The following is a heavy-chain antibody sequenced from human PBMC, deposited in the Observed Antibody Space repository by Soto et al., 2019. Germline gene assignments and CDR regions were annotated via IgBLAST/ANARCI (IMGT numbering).Heavy chain of an antibody. D-gene: IGHD3-16*01. J-gene: IGHJ6*02. CDR1: GFTFSSYG. Sequence: PGGSLRLSCAASGFTFSSYGMHWVRQAPGKGLEWVAVIWYDGSNKYYADSVKGRFTISRDSSNNTLYLQMNSLRAEDTAVYFCARYYDYSGGTSGGMDVWGQGTTVTVSS. V-gene: IGHV3-33*08. CDR3: ARYYDYSGGTSGGMDV. CDR2: IWYDGSNK.